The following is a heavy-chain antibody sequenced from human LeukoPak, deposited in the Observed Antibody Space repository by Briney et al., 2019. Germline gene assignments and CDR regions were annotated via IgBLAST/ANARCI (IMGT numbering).Heavy chain of an antibody. CDR1: GYSFTTYW. CDR2: IYSGDSDI. V-gene: IGHV5-51*01. J-gene: IGHJ4*02. Sequence: GESLKSSCKGSGYSFTTYWIGWVRQMPGKGLEWMGIIYSGDSDIRYSPSFQGQVTISADKSISTAYLQWSSLKASDTAMYYCASYEDYGGNGGYFDYWGQGTLVTVSS. CDR3: ASYEDYGGNGGYFDY. D-gene: IGHD4-23*01.